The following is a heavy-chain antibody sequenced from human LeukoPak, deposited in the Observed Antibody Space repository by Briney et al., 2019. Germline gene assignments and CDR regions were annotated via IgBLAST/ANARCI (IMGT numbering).Heavy chain of an antibody. CDR1: GGTISSYS. J-gene: IGHJ3*02. CDR2: IYTSRRN. V-gene: IGHV4-4*07. CDR3: GRRKEGPYAFDI. Sequence: SETLSLTCTASGGTISSYSRSWIRQPAGKGLEWIGRIYTSRRNNYNPSLQSRVIMSVDTTKNHSSLLLRSVTAAETAVYYYGRRKEGPYAFDIWGQGTMVTVSS.